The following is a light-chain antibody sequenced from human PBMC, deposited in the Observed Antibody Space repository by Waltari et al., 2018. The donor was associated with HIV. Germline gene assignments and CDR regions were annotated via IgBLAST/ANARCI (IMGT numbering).Light chain of an antibody. CDR2: EDS. CDR3: QVWDSDSEHI. J-gene: IGLJ2*01. CDR1: NIGTKS. V-gene: IGLV3-21*02. Sequence: SYVLTQPPSVSVAPGQTARMTCGGNNIGTKSVHWYQQRPGQAPVLVVHEDSDRPSGIHERYSGSNSGNTATLTISRVEAGDEAHYYCQVWDSDSEHIFGGGTKLTV.